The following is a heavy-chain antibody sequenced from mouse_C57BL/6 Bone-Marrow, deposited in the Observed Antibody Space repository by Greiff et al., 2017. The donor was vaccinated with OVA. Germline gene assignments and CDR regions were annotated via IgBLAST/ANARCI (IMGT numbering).Heavy chain of an antibody. V-gene: IGHV1-19*01. CDR2: INPYNGGT. CDR1: GYTFTDYY. Sequence: VQLQQSGPVLVKPGASVKMSCKASGYTFTDYYMNWVKQSHGKSLEWIGVINPYNGGTSYNKKFKGKATLTVDKSSSTAYMELNSLTSEDSAVYYCEGYGNYDWYFDVWGTGTTVTVSS. CDR3: EGYGNYDWYFDV. J-gene: IGHJ1*03. D-gene: IGHD2-1*01.